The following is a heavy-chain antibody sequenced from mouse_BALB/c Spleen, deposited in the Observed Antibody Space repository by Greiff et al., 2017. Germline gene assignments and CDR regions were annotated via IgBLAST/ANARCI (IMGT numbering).Heavy chain of an antibody. CDR1: GYSITSDYA. J-gene: IGHJ3*01. CDR3: ARSDGSSYGWFAY. Sequence: VQLQQSGPGLVKPSQSLSLTCTVTGYSITSDYAWNWIRQFPGNKLAWMGYISYSGSTSYNPSLKSRISITRDTSKNQFFLQLNSVTTEDTATYYCARSDGSSYGWFAYWGQGTLVTVSA. D-gene: IGHD1-1*01. CDR2: ISYSGST. V-gene: IGHV3-2*02.